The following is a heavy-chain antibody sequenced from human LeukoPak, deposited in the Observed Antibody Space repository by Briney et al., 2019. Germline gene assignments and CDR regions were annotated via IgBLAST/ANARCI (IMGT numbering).Heavy chain of an antibody. CDR1: GGSISSYY. D-gene: IGHD3-16*01. V-gene: IGHV4-59*08. CDR3: ARLAGGTGSFDY. CDR2: IYYSGST. J-gene: IGHJ4*02. Sequence: SETLSLTCTVSGGSISSYYWSWIRQPPGKGLEWIGYIYYSGSTNYNPSLKSRVTISVDTSKNQFSLKLSSVTAADTAVYHCARLAGGTGSFDYWGQGTLVTVSS.